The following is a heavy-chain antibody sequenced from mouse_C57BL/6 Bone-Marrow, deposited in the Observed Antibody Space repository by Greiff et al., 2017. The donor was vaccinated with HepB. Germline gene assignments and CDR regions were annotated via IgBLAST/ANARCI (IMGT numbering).Heavy chain of an antibody. D-gene: IGHD1-1*01. CDR1: GYAFTNYL. J-gene: IGHJ2*01. V-gene: IGHV1-54*01. Sequence: LQESGAELVRPGTSVKVSCKASGYAFTNYLIEWVKQRPGQGLEWIGVINPGSGGTNYNEKFKGKATLTADKSSSTAYMQLSSLTSEDSAVYFCARSATVVATPFDYWGQGTTLTVSS. CDR2: INPGSGGT. CDR3: ARSATVVATPFDY.